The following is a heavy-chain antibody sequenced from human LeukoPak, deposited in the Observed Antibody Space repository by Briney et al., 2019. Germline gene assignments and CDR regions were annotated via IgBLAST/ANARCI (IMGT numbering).Heavy chain of an antibody. CDR1: GYTFTSYG. Sequence: VSVKVSCKASGYTFTSYGISWVRQAPGQGLEWMGWISAYNGNTNYAQKLQGRVTMTTDTSTSTAYMELRSLRSDDTAVYYCARVQIGYSSSWPDYWGQGTLVTVSS. J-gene: IGHJ4*02. CDR2: ISAYNGNT. D-gene: IGHD6-13*01. CDR3: ARVQIGYSSSWPDY. V-gene: IGHV1-18*01.